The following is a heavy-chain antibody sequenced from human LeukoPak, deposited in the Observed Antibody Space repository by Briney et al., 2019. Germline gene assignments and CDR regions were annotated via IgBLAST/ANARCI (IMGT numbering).Heavy chain of an antibody. CDR1: GFTVSSNY. Sequence: WGSLRLSCAASGFTVSSNYMSWVRQAPGKGLEWVSGISGSGGRTYYADSVKGRFTISRDNSKNTLYLQMNSLRAEDTAVYYCAKSSGFSSSWYDYWGQGTLVTVSS. CDR2: ISGSGGRT. J-gene: IGHJ4*02. CDR3: AKSSGFSSSWYDY. D-gene: IGHD6-13*01. V-gene: IGHV3-23*01.